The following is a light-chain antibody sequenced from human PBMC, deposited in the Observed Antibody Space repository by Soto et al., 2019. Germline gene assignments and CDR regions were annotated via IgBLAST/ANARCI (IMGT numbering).Light chain of an antibody. J-gene: IGKJ1*01. V-gene: IGKV1-5*03. CDR3: QQYNSYSRT. Sequence: IQLTKSAYAQTVYVGDSVTITCRASQSISGWLAWYQQKPGKAPKLLIYKASSLESGVPSRFSGSGSGTEFTLTISSLQPDDFATYYCQQYNSYSRTFGQGTKVDI. CDR2: KAS. CDR1: QSISGW.